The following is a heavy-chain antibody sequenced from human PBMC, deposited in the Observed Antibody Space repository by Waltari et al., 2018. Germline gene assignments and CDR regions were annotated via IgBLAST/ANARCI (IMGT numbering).Heavy chain of an antibody. CDR1: GCSISRHY. D-gene: IGHD4-17*01. CDR2: IYYSGST. J-gene: IGHJ1*01. V-gene: IGHV4-59*11. CDR3: ATHVTVNSGFEH. Sequence: QVQLQASGPVLVKPSETLSLTCTVSGCSISRHYWIWIRQPPGKGLEWIGYIYYSGSTNYNPSLKSRVIISVDTSKNQFSLKLSSGTAADTAVYYCATHVTVNSGFEHWGQGTLVTVSS.